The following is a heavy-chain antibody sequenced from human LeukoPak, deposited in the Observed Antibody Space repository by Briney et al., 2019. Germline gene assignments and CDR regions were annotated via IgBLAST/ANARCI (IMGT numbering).Heavy chain of an antibody. CDR2: IYYSGST. CDR3: ARATRDGYSVVFDY. V-gene: IGHV4-39*07. J-gene: IGHJ4*02. D-gene: IGHD5-24*01. Sequence: SETLSLTCTVSGGSISSSSYYWGWIRQPPGKGLEWIGSIYYSGSTNYNPSLKSRVTISVDTSKNQFSLKLSSVTAADTAVYYCARATRDGYSVVFDYWGQGTLVTVSS. CDR1: GGSISSSSYY.